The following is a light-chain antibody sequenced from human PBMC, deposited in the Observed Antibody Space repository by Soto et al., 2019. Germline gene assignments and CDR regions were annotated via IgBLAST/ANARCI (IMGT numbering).Light chain of an antibody. CDR3: SLYTSENAYV. V-gene: IGLV2-18*01. CDR2: EVS. Sequence: QSALTRPPSVSGSPGQSVTISCTGTSTDFVSYNRVSWYQQPPGTAPKLMIYEVSKRPSGVPDRFSGSKSGNTASLTISGLQAADEADYYCSLYTSENAYVFGTGTKGTVL. J-gene: IGLJ1*01. CDR1: STDFVSYNR.